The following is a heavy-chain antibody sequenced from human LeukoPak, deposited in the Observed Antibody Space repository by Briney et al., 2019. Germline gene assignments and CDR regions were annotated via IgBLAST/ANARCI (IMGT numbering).Heavy chain of an antibody. CDR3: ARKAGAYYDSSGYWDY. V-gene: IGHV3-30*04. CDR1: GFTFSSYA. D-gene: IGHD3-22*01. CDR2: ISYDGSNK. Sequence: GGSLRLSCAASGFTFSSYAMHWVRQAPGKGLEWVAVISYDGSNKYYAESVKGRFTISRDNSKNTLYLQMNSPRAEDTAVYYCARKAGAYYDSSGYWDYWGQGTLVTVPS. J-gene: IGHJ4*02.